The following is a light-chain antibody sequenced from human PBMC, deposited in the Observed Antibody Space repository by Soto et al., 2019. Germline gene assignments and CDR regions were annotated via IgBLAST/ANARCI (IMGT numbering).Light chain of an antibody. Sequence: QSVLTQPPSVSAAPGQKVTISCSGSSSNIGNNYVSWYQQLPGTAPKLLIYENNKRPSGIPDRFSGSKSGTSATLGITGLQTGDEADYYCGTWDSSLSAPVFGTGTKDTVL. CDR1: SSNIGNNY. CDR3: GTWDSSLSAPV. CDR2: ENN. V-gene: IGLV1-51*02. J-gene: IGLJ1*01.